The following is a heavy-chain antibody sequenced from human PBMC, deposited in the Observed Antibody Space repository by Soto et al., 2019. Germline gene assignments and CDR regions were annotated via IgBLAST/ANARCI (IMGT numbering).Heavy chain of an antibody. CDR1: GFTFSSYG. D-gene: IGHD3-10*01. V-gene: IGHV3-30*18. J-gene: IGHJ4*02. CDR2: ISYDGSNK. CDR3: AKFPSVNYGSGSYPSY. Sequence: VQLVESGGGVVQPGRSLRLSCAASGFTFSSYGMHWVRQAPGKGLEWVAVISYDGSNKYYADSVKGRFTISRDNSKNTLYLQMNSLRAEDTAVYYCAKFPSVNYGSGSYPSYWGQGTLVTVSS.